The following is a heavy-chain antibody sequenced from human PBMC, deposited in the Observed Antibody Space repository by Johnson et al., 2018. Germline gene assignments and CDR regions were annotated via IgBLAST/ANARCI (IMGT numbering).Heavy chain of an antibody. CDR2: IWSDGSKK. Sequence: QVQLVQSGGGVVQPGRSLRLSCAASGLTFSRSGMHWVRQAPGKGLEWVAMIWSDGSKKYYADSVKGRFSISRDNSKNTVDLQMDRLRAEDTALYYCARDKWGTSTDSWGQGTLVTVSS. V-gene: IGHV3-33*01. J-gene: IGHJ4*02. CDR3: ARDKWGTSTDS. CDR1: GLTFSRSG. D-gene: IGHD7-27*01.